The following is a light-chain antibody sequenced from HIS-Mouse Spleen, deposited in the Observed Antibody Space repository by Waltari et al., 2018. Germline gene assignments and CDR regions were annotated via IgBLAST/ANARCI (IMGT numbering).Light chain of an antibody. CDR2: DVS. Sequence: QSALTQPASVSGSPGQSITISCTGTSSDVGGYNYVSWYQQHPGKATKLMIYDVSNRPSGVSNRFSGSKSGNTASLTISGVQAEDGADYYCSSYTSSSTGVFGGGTKLTVL. CDR3: SSYTSSSTGV. CDR1: SSDVGGYNY. J-gene: IGLJ2*01. V-gene: IGLV2-14*03.